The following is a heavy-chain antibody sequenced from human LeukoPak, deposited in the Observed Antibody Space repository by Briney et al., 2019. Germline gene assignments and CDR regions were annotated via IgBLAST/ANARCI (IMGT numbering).Heavy chain of an antibody. J-gene: IGHJ5*01. V-gene: IGHV4-39*01. CDR2: IYYSGST. CDR3: ARHRLSGNYPDWFDL. D-gene: IGHD1-26*01. Sequence: SETLSLTCTVPGGSITSTSYYWGWIRQPPGKGLEWIGSIYYSGSTYYNPSLKSRVTISVDTSKNQFSLKMTSVTAADTAVYYCARHRLSGNYPDWFDLWGQGTLVTVSS. CDR1: GGSITSTSYY.